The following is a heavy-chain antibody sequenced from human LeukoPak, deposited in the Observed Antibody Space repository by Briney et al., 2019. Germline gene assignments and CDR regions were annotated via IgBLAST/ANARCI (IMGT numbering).Heavy chain of an antibody. V-gene: IGHV1-2*02. CDR2: INPNSGGT. CDR1: GYXFTGYY. Sequence: ASVKVSCKASGYXFTGYYMHWVRQAPGQGLEWMGWINPNSGGTNYAQKFQGRVTMTRDTSISTAYMELSRLRSDDTAVYYCARSYSSSSKLDYWGQGTLVTVSS. D-gene: IGHD6-6*01. J-gene: IGHJ4*02. CDR3: ARSYSSSSKLDY.